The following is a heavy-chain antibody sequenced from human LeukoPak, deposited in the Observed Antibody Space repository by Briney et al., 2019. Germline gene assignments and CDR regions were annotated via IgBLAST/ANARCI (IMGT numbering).Heavy chain of an antibody. V-gene: IGHV5-10-1*01. Sequence: ESLKISCKGSGYSFTNYWISWVRQMPGKGLEWMGRIDPSDSYTNYSPSFQGHVTISVDKSITTAYLQWSSLKASDTAMYYCAVTYGSGSFWVYWGQGSLGTVST. CDR3: AVTYGSGSFWVY. D-gene: IGHD3-10*01. J-gene: IGHJ4*02. CDR2: IDPSDSYT. CDR1: GYSFTNYW.